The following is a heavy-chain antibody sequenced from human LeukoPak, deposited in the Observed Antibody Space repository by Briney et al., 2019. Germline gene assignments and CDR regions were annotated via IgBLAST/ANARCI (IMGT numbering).Heavy chain of an antibody. Sequence: PGGSLRLSCAASGFTFSSYWMSWVRQAPGKGLEWVANIKQDGSEKYYVDSVKGRFTISRDNAKNSLYLQMNSLRAEDTAVYYCARVADYDSSGIPGYWGQGTLVTVSS. D-gene: IGHD3-22*01. V-gene: IGHV3-7*01. J-gene: IGHJ4*02. CDR1: GFTFSSYW. CDR3: ARVADYDSSGIPGY. CDR2: IKQDGSEK.